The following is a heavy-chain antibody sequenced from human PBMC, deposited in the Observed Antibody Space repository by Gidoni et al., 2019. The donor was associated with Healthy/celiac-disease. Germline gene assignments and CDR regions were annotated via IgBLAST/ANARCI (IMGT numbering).Heavy chain of an antibody. Sequence: EVQLVESGGGLVQPGGSLRLSCAASGFPFSRYSMNWVRQAPGKGLEWVAYISSSSSTIYYADSGKGRFTISRDNAKNSLYLQMNSLRAEDTAVYYCARDTPYYYDSSGYYDYWGQGTLVTVSS. V-gene: IGHV3-48*01. CDR1: GFPFSRYS. J-gene: IGHJ4*02. D-gene: IGHD3-22*01. CDR2: ISSSSSTI. CDR3: ARDTPYYYDSSGYYDY.